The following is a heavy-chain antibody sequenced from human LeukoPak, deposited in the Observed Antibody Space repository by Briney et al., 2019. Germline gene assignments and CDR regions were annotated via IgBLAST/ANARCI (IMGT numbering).Heavy chain of an antibody. CDR2: INTRGST. J-gene: IGHJ3*02. D-gene: IGHD5-24*01. CDR1: GGSLSNSY. V-gene: IGHV4-4*09. CDR3: ARGEMPTVGAWAFDI. Sequence: SETLSLTCTVSGGSLSNSYWTWFRLPPGKRLEWIGYINTRGSTSFNPSLKSRVTMSVDTSKNQFSLKLTSVTAADTAMYSCARGEMPTVGAWAFDIWGQGKMVTVSS.